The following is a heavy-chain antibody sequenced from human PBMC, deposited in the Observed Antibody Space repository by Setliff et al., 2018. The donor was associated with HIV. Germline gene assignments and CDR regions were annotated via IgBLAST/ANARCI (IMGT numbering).Heavy chain of an antibody. Sequence: ASVKVSCKVSGYTLTELSMHWVRQAPGKGLVWMGGFDPEDGAIIYAQKFQGRVTMIEDTSTDTAYMELSSLRSEDTAVYYCAAVRLSHLGYCRSATCYPDYWGQGTLVTVSS. CDR2: FDPEDGAI. J-gene: IGHJ4*02. V-gene: IGHV1-24*01. CDR1: GYTLTELS. CDR3: AAVRLSHLGYCRSATCYPDY. D-gene: IGHD2-15*01.